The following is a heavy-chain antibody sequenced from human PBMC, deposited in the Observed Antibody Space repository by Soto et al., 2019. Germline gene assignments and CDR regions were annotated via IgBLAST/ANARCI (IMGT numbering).Heavy chain of an antibody. CDR2: ITDGGGSK. CDR3: AKVRLFINGYMGVVRDHY. J-gene: IGHJ4*01. Sequence: EVQLLESGGGLVQPGGSLRLSCTASGFTFGSYAMRWVRQAPGKGLEWVSGITDGGGSKFYADSVQGRFTISRDNSKNPLYLQMSSLTAEKTVIYYWAKVRLFINGYMGVVRDHYWGHGPLVTASA. D-gene: IGHD2-2*02. CDR1: GFTFGSYA. V-gene: IGHV3-23*01.